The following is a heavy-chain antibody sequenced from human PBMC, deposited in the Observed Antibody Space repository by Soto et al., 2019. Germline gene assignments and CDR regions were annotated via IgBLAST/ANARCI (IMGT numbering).Heavy chain of an antibody. V-gene: IGHV4-31*01. CDR2: IYYSGST. CDR1: GGSISSGGYY. CDR3: ARWYDYGGNFDY. J-gene: IGHJ4*02. Sequence: QVQLQESGPGLVKPSQTLSLTCTVSGGSISSGGYYWSWIRQHPGKGLEWIGYIYYSGSTYYNPSLSSLFTISVDTSKHRSSLKLSSVTAADTAVYYCARWYDYGGNFDYWGQGTLVTVSS. D-gene: IGHD4-17*01.